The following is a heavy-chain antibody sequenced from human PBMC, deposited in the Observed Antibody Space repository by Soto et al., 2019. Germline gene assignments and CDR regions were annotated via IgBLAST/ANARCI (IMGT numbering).Heavy chain of an antibody. CDR1: GFTVRSNY. D-gene: IGHD2-2*01. CDR3: VKDGGYCSSATCYSPRNHYFDS. J-gene: IGHJ4*02. Sequence: GALRLSCAASGFTVRSNYMTWVRRAPGKGLEWVSVIYRAGKIYYADSVKGRFTTSSDNSQNTWFLQMNSLRAEDTAVYYCVKDGGYCSSATCYSPRNHYFDSWGQGTLVTVSS. V-gene: IGHV3-53*01. CDR2: IYRAGKI.